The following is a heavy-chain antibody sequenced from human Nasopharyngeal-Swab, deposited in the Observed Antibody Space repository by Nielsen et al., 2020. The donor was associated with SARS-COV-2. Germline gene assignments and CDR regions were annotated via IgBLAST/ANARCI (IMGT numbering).Heavy chain of an antibody. Sequence: GGSLRRYCAASGFTFSNAWMNWVRQAPGKGLEWVGRIKSKTDGGTTDYAAPVKGRFTISREDSKNTLYLQMNSLNTEDTAVYYCTTDRGFWSGRDTFDIWGQGTMVTFSS. CDR3: TTDRGFWSGRDTFDI. CDR2: IKSKTDGGTT. D-gene: IGHD3-3*01. CDR1: GFTFSNAW. V-gene: IGHV3-15*07. J-gene: IGHJ3*02.